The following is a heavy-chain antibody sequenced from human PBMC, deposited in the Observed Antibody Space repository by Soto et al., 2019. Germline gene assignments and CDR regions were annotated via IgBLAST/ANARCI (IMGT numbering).Heavy chain of an antibody. CDR1: GGSISSYY. J-gene: IGHJ4*02. V-gene: IGHV4-59*01. CDR2: IYYSGST. CDR3: ARVSSSGRIAHFDY. Sequence: KPSETLSLTCTVSGGSISSYYWSWIRQPPGKGLEWIGYIYYSGSTNYNPSLKSRVTISVDTSKNQFSLKLSSVTAADTAVYYCARVSSSGRIAHFDYWGQGTLVTVSS. D-gene: IGHD6-19*01.